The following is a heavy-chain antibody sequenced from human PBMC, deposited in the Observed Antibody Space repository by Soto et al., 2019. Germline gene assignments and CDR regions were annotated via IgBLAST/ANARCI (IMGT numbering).Heavy chain of an antibody. D-gene: IGHD6-6*01. CDR1: GFTFSSYA. CDR3: AKGVAALNWFDP. J-gene: IGHJ5*02. V-gene: IGHV3-23*01. CDR2: ISGSGGST. Sequence: EVQLLESGGGLVQPGGSLRLSCAASGFTFSSYAMSWVRQAPGKGLEWVSAISGSGGSTYYADSVKGRVTISRDNSKNTLYLQMNSLRAEDTAVYYCAKGVAALNWFDPWGQGTLVTVSS.